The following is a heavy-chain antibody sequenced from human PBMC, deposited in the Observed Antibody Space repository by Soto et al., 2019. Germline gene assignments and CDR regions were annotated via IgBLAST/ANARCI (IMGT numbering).Heavy chain of an antibody. J-gene: IGHJ4*02. Sequence: EVKLEESVGGLIKPGESLTLSCAASDFILSDAWMKWVRQAPGKGLEWVGRIKSKAHGGTTDYAAPLKGRFTMLRDDSKNSLYLQMTSLQTEDAAMYSCASYRERSGLLRYDYLGQGALVTVSS. CDR3: ASYRERSGLLRYDY. CDR1: DFILSDAW. V-gene: IGHV3-15*07. CDR2: IKSKAHGGTT. D-gene: IGHD3-3*01.